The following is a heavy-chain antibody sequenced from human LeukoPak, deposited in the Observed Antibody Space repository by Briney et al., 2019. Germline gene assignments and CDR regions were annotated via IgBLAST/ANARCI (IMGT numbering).Heavy chain of an antibody. D-gene: IGHD3-3*01. CDR2: ISGSGGST. CDR3: AKDRKRITIFGVVIISNPNSLDY. CDR1: GSTFSSYA. V-gene: IGHV3-23*01. Sequence: KSGGSLRLSCAASGSTFSSYAMSWVRQAPGKGLEWVSGISGSGGSTYYADSVKGRFTISRDNSKNTLYLQMNSLRAEDTAVYYCAKDRKRITIFGVVIISNPNSLDYWGQGTLVTVSS. J-gene: IGHJ4*02.